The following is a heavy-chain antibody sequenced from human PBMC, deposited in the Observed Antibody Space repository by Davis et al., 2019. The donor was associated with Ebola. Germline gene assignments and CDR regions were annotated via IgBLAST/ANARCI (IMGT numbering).Heavy chain of an antibody. J-gene: IGHJ4*02. CDR2: INQDGSVT. Sequence: GESLKISCAASGVTFSSYAMSWVRQPPGKGLEWVANINQDGSVTNYVNSVKGRFTISRENAKNSVYLQMNSLRAEDTAIYYCARDWAGGATDYWGQGTLVTVSS. V-gene: IGHV3-7*01. CDR1: GVTFSSYA. D-gene: IGHD3-16*01. CDR3: ARDWAGGATDY.